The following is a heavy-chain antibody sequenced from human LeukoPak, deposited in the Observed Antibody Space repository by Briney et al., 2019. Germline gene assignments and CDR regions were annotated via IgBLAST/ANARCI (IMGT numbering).Heavy chain of an antibody. CDR3: ARDVYRWFDP. V-gene: IGHV1-2*02. CDR2: INPNSGGT. J-gene: IGHJ5*02. CDR1: GYTFTSYG. Sequence: ASVKVSCKASGYTFTSYGISWVRQAPGQGLEWMGWINPNSGGTNYAQKFQGRVTMTRDTSISTAYMELSRLRSDDTAVYYCARDVYRWFDPWGQGTLVTVSS. D-gene: IGHD5/OR15-5a*01.